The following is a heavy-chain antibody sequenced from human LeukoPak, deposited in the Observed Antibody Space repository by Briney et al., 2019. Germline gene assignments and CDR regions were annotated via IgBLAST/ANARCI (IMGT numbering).Heavy chain of an antibody. J-gene: IGHJ4*02. CDR1: GFTFSNYA. V-gene: IGHV3-23*01. CDR3: ARDVPGSGVNLDY. Sequence: GGSLRLSCAASGFTFSNYAMSWVRQAPGKGLEWVSAISGRPSYADSVKGRFTISRDNSKNTLYLQVNSLRAEDTAVYYCARDVPGSGVNLDYWGQGTLVTVSS. CDR2: ISGRP. D-gene: IGHD3-10*01.